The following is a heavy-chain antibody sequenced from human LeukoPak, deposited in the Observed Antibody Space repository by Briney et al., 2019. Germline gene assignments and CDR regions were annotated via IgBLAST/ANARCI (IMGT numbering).Heavy chain of an antibody. V-gene: IGHV4-31*03. J-gene: IGHJ4*02. D-gene: IGHD1-26*01. CDR1: GGSISSGGYY. Sequence: PSETLSLTCTVSGGSISSGGYYWSWIRQHPGKGLEWIGYIYYSGSTYYNPSLKSRVTISVDTSKNQFSLKLSSVTAADTAVYYCAKTSVVGATGYWGQGTLVTVSS. CDR3: AKTSVVGATGY. CDR2: IYYSGST.